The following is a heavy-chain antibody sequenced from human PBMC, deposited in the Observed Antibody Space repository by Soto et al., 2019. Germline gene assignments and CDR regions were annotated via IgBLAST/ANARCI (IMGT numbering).Heavy chain of an antibody. CDR2: ISSSGGST. J-gene: IGHJ4*02. D-gene: IGHD4-17*01. CDR1: GFTFSSYA. Sequence: GGSVRLSCSASGFTFSSYAMHWVRQAPGKGLEYVSAISSSGGSTYYADSVKGRFTISRDNSKNTLYLQMSSLRAEDTAVYYCASRATTVTTILFQADVYFDYWGQGTLVTVAS. V-gene: IGHV3-64D*06. CDR3: ASRATTVTTILFQADVYFDY.